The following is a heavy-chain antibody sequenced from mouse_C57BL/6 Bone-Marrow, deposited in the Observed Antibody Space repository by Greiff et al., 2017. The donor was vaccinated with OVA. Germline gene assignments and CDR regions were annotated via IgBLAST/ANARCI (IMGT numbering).Heavy chain of an antibody. V-gene: IGHV5-9-1*02. CDR3: TRDRVRYGSSPFDY. Sequence: EVKLVESGEGLVKPGGSLKLSCAASGFTFSSYAMSWVRQTPEKRLEWVAYISSGGDYIYYADTVKGRFTISRDNARNTLYLQMSSLKSEDTAMYYCTRDRVRYGSSPFDYWGQGTTLTVSS. J-gene: IGHJ2*01. CDR1: GFTFSSYA. D-gene: IGHD1-1*01. CDR2: ISSGGDYI.